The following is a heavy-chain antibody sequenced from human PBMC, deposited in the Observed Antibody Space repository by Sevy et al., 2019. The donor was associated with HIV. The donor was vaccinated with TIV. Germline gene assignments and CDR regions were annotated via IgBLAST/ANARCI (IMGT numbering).Heavy chain of an antibody. J-gene: IGHJ3*02. V-gene: IGHV3-21*01. D-gene: IGHD4-17*01. CDR3: ARGTHDCDDYDRDAFDI. Sequence: GESLKISCATSEFTFSSYSMNWVRQAPGNGLEWVSSISGGGTYIYYADTVKGRFTISRDNAKNSLSLQMNSLRAEDTALYYCARGTHDCDDYDRDAFDIWGQGTMVTVSS. CDR1: EFTFSSYS. CDR2: ISGGGTYI.